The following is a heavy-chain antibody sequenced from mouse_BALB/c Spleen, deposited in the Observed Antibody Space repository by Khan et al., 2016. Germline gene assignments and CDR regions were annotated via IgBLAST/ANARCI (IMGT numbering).Heavy chain of an antibody. CDR2: ISYSGST. V-gene: IGHV3-2*02. J-gene: IGHJ2*01. D-gene: IGHD2-14*01. Sequence: EVQLQESGPGLVKPSQSLSLTCTVTGYSITSDYAWNWIRQFPGNKLEWMGYISYSGSTSYNPSLKSRISITRDTSKNQFFLQLNSVTTEDTATSYCASSYYRYGRFAYWGQGTTLTVSS. CDR1: GYSITSDYA. CDR3: ASSYYRYGRFAY.